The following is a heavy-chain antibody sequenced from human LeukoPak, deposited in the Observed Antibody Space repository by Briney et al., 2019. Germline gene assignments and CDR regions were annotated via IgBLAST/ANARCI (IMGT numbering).Heavy chain of an antibody. CDR1: GFTFSSYS. Sequence: PGGSLRLSCAASGFTFSSYSMNWVRQAPGKGLEWVSYISSSSSTIYYADSVKGRFTISRDNAKNSLYLQMNSLRAEDTAVYYCARGAPNYYGSGSNYYYYYMDVWGKGTTVTISS. J-gene: IGHJ6*03. CDR3: ARGAPNYYGSGSNYYYYYMDV. CDR2: ISSSSSTI. D-gene: IGHD3-10*01. V-gene: IGHV3-48*04.